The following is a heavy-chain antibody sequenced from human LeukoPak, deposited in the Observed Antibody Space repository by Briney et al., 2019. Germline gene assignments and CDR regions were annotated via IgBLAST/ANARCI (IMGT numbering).Heavy chain of an antibody. D-gene: IGHD3-22*01. CDR1: GGSISSGSYY. CDR3: ARVWKYYYDSSGYDT. Sequence: PSQTLSLTCTVSGGSISSGSYYWSWIRQPAGKGLEWIGRIYTSGSTNYNPSLKSRVTISVDTSKNQFSLKLSSMTAADTAVYYCARVWKYYYDSSGYDTWGQGTLVTDSS. J-gene: IGHJ5*02. V-gene: IGHV4-61*02. CDR2: IYTSGST.